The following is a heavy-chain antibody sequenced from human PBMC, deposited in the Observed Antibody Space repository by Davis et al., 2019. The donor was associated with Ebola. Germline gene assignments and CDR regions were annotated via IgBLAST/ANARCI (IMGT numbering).Heavy chain of an antibody. CDR2: IYYSGST. CDR1: GGSFSGYY. J-gene: IGHJ5*02. V-gene: IGHV4-59*01. Sequence: PSETLSLTCAVYGGSFSGYYWSWIRQPPGKGLEWIGYIYYSGSTNYNPSLKSRVTISVDTSKNQFSLKLSSVTAADTAVYYCARCWNWFDPWGQGTLVTVSS. CDR3: ARCWNWFDP. D-gene: IGHD6-13*01.